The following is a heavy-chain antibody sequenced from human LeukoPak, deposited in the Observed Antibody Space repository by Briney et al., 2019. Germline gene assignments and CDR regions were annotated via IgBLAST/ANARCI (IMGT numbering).Heavy chain of an antibody. CDR2: INHSGST. J-gene: IGHJ4*02. CDR1: GGSFSGYY. D-gene: IGHD2-2*01. CDR3: ARGPLGYCSSTSCYHYFDY. Sequence: PSETLSLTCAVYGGSFSGYYWSWIRQPPGKGLEWIGEINHSGSTNYNPSLKSRVTISVDTSKNQFSLKLSSVTAADTAVYYCARGPLGYCSSTSCYHYFDYWGQGTLVTVSS. V-gene: IGHV4-34*01.